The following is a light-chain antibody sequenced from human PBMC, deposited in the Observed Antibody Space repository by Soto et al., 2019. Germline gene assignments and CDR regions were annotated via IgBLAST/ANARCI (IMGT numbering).Light chain of an antibody. CDR1: QSIVTY. CDR3: QQSYSTPPWT. CDR2: AAS. Sequence: DIQMTQSRSSLSASVGDRVTITCRASQSIVTYLNWYLQKPGKAPKLLIYAASNLQSGVPSRFSGSGSGTDFTLTISSLQPEDFATYFCQQSYSTPPWTFGQGTKVDIK. J-gene: IGKJ1*01. V-gene: IGKV1-39*01.